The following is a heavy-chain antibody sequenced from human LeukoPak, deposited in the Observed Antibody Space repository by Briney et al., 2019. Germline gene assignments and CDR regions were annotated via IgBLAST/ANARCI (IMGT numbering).Heavy chain of an antibody. J-gene: IGHJ5*02. Sequence: GGSLRLSCAASGFTFSNAWMSWVRQAPGKGLEWVGRIKSKTDGGTTDYAAPVKGRFTISRDDSKNTLYLQMNSLKTEDTAVYYCTTASVVAATKTGGYNWFDPWGQGTLVTVSS. CDR3: TTASVVAATKTGGYNWFDP. CDR2: IKSKTDGGTT. D-gene: IGHD2-15*01. V-gene: IGHV3-15*01. CDR1: GFTFSNAW.